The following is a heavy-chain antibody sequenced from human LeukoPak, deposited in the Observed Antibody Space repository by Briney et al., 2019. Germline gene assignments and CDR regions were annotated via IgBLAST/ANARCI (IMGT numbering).Heavy chain of an antibody. Sequence: PGGSLRLSCAASGFTFSSYSMNWVRQAPGKGLEWVSSISSSSSYIYYADSVKGRFTISRDNAKNSLYLQMNSLRAEDSAVYYCARDRGKAVLAANHSYYYHGRDVWGQGSTVTVSS. V-gene: IGHV3-21*01. J-gene: IGHJ6*02. D-gene: IGHD2-15*01. CDR3: ARDRGKAVLAANHSYYYHGRDV. CDR2: ISSSSSYI. CDR1: GFTFSSYS.